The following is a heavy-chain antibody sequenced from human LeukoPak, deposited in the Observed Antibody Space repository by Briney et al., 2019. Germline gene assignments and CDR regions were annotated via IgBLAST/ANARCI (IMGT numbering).Heavy chain of an antibody. Sequence: PGGSQRLSCAASGFTFSSYGMHWVRQAPGKGLEWVAVISYDGSNKYYADSVKGRFTISRDNSKNTLYLQMNSLRAEDTAVYYCAKDHYYDISGYPQGPWGQGTLVTVSS. CDR1: GFTFSSYG. CDR2: ISYDGSNK. D-gene: IGHD3-22*01. V-gene: IGHV3-30*18. J-gene: IGHJ5*02. CDR3: AKDHYYDISGYPQGP.